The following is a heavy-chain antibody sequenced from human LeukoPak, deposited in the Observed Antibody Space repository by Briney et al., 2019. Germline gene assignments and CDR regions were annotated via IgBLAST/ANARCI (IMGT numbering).Heavy chain of an antibody. D-gene: IGHD6-13*01. J-gene: IGHJ4*02. CDR2: INTDGSST. Sequence: GGSLRLSCAASGFTFSSYWMHWVRQAPGKGLVWVSRINTDGSSTSYADSVKGRFTISRDNAKNTLYLQMNSLRAEDTAVYYCARGYSSSPLDYWGQGTLVTVSS. V-gene: IGHV3-74*01. CDR3: ARGYSSSPLDY. CDR1: GFTFSSYW.